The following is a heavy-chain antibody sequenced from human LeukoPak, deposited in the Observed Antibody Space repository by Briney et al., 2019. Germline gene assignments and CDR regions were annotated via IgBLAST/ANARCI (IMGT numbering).Heavy chain of an antibody. V-gene: IGHV3-21*01. CDR3: ARGLVGTTSVYFDY. J-gene: IGHJ4*02. CDR2: ISSGSGYI. Sequence: PGGSLRLPCAVSGFTFITYSMNWVRQAPGKGLEWVSSISSGSGYIYQADSVKGRFPISRDNAKNSLYLQMNSLRAEDTAVYYCARGLVGTTSVYFDYWGQGTLVTVSS. D-gene: IGHD1-26*01. CDR1: GFTFITYS.